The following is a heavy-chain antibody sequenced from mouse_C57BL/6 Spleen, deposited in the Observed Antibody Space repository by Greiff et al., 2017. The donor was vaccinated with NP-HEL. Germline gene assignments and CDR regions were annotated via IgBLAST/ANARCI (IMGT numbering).Heavy chain of an antibody. CDR1: GFTFSDYG. CDR2: ISSGSSTI. CDR3: ARRVTGMVYYFDY. D-gene: IGHD4-1*01. J-gene: IGHJ2*01. Sequence: EVQLVESGGGLVKPGGSLKLSCAASGFTFSDYGMHWVSQAPEKGLEWVAYISSGSSTIYYADTVKGRFTITIDNAKNTLFLQMTSLRSEDPAMYYCARRVTGMVYYFDYWGQGTTLTVSS. V-gene: IGHV5-17*01.